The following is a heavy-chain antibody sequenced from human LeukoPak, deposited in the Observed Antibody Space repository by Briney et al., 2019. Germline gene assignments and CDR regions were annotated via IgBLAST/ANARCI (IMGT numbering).Heavy chain of an antibody. CDR2: INYSGST. D-gene: IGHD1-26*01. Sequence: PSETLSLTCAVYGGSFSGYYWSWFRQPPGKGLEWVGGINYSGSTNYNTSLKSRVTISADKSKKQFSLTLMTVTAEDTVEYYCCRTSSGSYSPFDYWGQGTLVTVSS. CDR3: CRTSSGSYSPFDY. V-gene: IGHV4-34*01. CDR1: GGSFSGYY. J-gene: IGHJ4*02.